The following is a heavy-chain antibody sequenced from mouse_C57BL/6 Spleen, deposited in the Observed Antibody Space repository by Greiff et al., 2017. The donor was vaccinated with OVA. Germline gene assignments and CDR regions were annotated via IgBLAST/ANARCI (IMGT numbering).Heavy chain of an antibody. CDR2: ISSGSSTI. Sequence: EVKLVESGGGLVKPGGSLKLSCAASGFTFSDYGMHWVRQAPEKGLEWVAYISSGSSTIYYADTVKGRFTISRDNAKNTLFLQMTSLRSEDTAMYYCARDYYSNCDYWGQGTTLTVSS. CDR3: ARDYYSNCDY. V-gene: IGHV5-17*01. J-gene: IGHJ2*01. D-gene: IGHD2-5*01. CDR1: GFTFSDYG.